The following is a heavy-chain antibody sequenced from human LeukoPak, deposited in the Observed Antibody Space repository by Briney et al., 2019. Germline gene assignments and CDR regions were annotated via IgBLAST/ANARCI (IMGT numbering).Heavy chain of an antibody. CDR3: AKAVAAAGISH. D-gene: IGHD6-13*01. CDR2: ISGSGGST. Sequence: GGSLRLSCAASGFTFSSYAMGWVRQAPGKGLEWVSAISGSGGSTYYADSVKGRFTISRDNSKNTLYLQMNSLRAEDTAVYYCAKAVAAAGISHWGQGTLVTVSS. V-gene: IGHV3-23*01. J-gene: IGHJ4*02. CDR1: GFTFSSYA.